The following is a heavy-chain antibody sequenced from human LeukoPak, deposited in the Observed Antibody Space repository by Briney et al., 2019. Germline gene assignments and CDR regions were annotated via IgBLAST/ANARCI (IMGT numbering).Heavy chain of an antibody. CDR1: GFTFRTYS. CDR3: ARDGAYSYTY. Sequence: PGGSLRLSCAASGFTFRTYSMNWVRQAPGKGLEWVAIIWHDGNNKYYADSVRGRFTISRDNSKNTLYLEMNSLRAEDTAVYYCARDGAYSYTYWGQGTLVIVSS. V-gene: IGHV3-33*08. D-gene: IGHD5-18*01. J-gene: IGHJ4*02. CDR2: IWHDGNNK.